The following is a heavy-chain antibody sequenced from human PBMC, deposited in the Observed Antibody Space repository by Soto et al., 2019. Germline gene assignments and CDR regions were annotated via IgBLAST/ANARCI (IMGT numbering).Heavy chain of an antibody. CDR2: IYWDNDK. D-gene: IGHD3-22*01. V-gene: IGHV2-5*02. Sequence: QITLRESGPPLVKPTQTLTLTCTFSGFSLSTSGLGVGWIRQPPGKALEWLALIYWDNDKRYNPSLKSRLTITKDTSKNQVVLTMTNVDPVDTATYFCAHRIGPYDNRWFDPWGQGTLNTVSS. CDR1: GFSLSTSGLG. CDR3: AHRIGPYDNRWFDP. J-gene: IGHJ5*02.